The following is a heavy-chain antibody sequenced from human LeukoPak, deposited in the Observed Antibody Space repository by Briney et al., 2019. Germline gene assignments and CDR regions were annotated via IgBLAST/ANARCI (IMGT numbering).Heavy chain of an antibody. CDR3: ARDSRYDILTGPLDY. CDR2: IWYDGSNK. CDR1: GFTFSSYG. V-gene: IGHV3-33*01. D-gene: IGHD3-9*01. Sequence: GGSLRLSCAASGFTFSSYGMHWVRQAPGKGLEWVAVIWYDGSNKYYADSVKGRFTISRDNSKHTLYLQMNSLIAEDTAVYYCARDSRYDILTGPLDYWGQGTLVTVSS. J-gene: IGHJ4*02.